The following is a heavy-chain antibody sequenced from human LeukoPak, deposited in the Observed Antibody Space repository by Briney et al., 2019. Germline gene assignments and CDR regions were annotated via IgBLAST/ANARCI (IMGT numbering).Heavy chain of an antibody. V-gene: IGHV1-69*05. D-gene: IGHD3-22*01. CDR3: ARELYYYDSSGYYYPSPFDY. J-gene: IGHJ4*02. CDR1: GGTFSSYA. CDR2: IIPIFGTA. Sequence: SVKVSCKASGGTFSSYAISWVRQAPGQGLEWMGGIIPIFGTANYAQKFQGRVTITTDESTSTAYMELSSLRSGDTAVYYCARELYYYDSSGYYYPSPFDYWGQGTLVTVSS.